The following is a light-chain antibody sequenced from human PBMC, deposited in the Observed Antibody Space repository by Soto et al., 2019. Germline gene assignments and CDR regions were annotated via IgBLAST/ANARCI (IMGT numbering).Light chain of an antibody. V-gene: IGLV1-47*01. CDR2: RNN. CDR1: SSNIGSNY. Sequence: QSVLTQPPSASGTPGQRVTISCSGSSSNIGSNYVYWYQQLPGTAPKLLIYRNNQWPSGVPDRFSGSKPGTSASLAISGLRSEDEADYYCAAWDDSLSGRVVFGGGTKLTVL. CDR3: AAWDDSLSGRVV. J-gene: IGLJ2*01.